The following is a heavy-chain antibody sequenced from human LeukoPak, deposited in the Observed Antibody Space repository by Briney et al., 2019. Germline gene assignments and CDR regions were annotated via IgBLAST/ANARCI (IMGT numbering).Heavy chain of an antibody. CDR1: GGSISSGGYY. CDR2: INHSGST. J-gene: IGHJ4*02. CDR3: ARIYYDFWSGYYTEYYFDY. V-gene: IGHV4-39*07. Sequence: PSETLSLTCTVSGGSISSGGYYWSWIRQPPGKGLEWIGEINHSGSTNYNPSLKSRVTISVDTSKNQFSLKLSSVTAADTAVYYCARIYYDFWSGYYTEYYFDYWGQGTLVTVSS. D-gene: IGHD3-3*01.